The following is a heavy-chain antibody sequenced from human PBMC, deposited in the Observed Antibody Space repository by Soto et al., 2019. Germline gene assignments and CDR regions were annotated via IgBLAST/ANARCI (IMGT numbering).Heavy chain of an antibody. D-gene: IGHD2-8*01. CDR3: ARRALPQCINGVCYKDGFWDY. V-gene: IGHV4-31*03. CDR2: IYYSGTT. CDR1: CGSVSSGGYY. Sequence: SETLSLTCTVSCGSVSSGGYYWSWIRQHPGTGLEWIGYIYYSGTTYFNPSLKSRASISLDTSKNEFSLKLTSVTAADTAVYYCARRALPQCINGVCYKDGFWDYWGQGALVTVSS. J-gene: IGHJ4*02.